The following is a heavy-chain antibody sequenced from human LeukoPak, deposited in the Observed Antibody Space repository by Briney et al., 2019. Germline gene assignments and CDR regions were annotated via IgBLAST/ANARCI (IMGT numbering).Heavy chain of an antibody. CDR1: GFTFSSYA. D-gene: IGHD3-22*01. V-gene: IGHV3-23*01. CDR2: ISGSGGST. J-gene: IGHJ4*02. CDR3: AKGSAYYYDSSGYFGGYFDY. Sequence: GGSLRLSCAASGFTFSSYAMSWVRQAPGKGLEWVSAISGSGGSTYYADSVKGRFTISRDNSKNTLYLQMNSLRAEDTAVYYCAKGSAYYYDSSGYFGGYFDYGGQGTLVTVSS.